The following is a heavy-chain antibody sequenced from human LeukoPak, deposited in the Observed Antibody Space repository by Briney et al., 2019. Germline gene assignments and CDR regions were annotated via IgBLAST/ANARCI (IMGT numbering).Heavy chain of an antibody. J-gene: IGHJ3*02. CDR3: ARESTDSGSDDAFDI. V-gene: IGHV1-18*01. CDR2: ISAYNGNT. CDR1: GYTFTSYG. Sequence: ASVKVSCKASGYTFTSYGISWVRQAPGQGLEWMGWISAYNGNTNYAQKFQGRVTMTTDTSTSTAYMELRSLRSDDTAVYYCARESTDSGSDDAFDIWGQGTMVTVSS. D-gene: IGHD1-26*01.